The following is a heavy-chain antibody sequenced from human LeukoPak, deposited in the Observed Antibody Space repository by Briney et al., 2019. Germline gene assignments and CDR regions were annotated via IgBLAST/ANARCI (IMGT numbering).Heavy chain of an antibody. D-gene: IGHD2-2*01. CDR3: TRGLVVVPAASEGDPTFDY. CDR1: GGSFSGYY. V-gene: IGHV4-34*01. J-gene: IGHJ4*02. Sequence: PSETLSLTCAVYGGSFSGYYWSWIRQPPGKGLEWIGEINHSGSTNYNPSLKSRVTISVDTSKNQFSLKLGSVTAADTAVYYCTRGLVVVPAASEGDPTFDYWGQGTLVTVSS. CDR2: INHSGST.